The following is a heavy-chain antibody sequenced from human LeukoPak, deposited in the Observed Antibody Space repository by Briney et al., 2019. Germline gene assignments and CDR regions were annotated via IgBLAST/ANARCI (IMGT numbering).Heavy chain of an antibody. CDR2: ISYDGSKK. CDR1: GFTFSSYA. D-gene: IGHD6-13*01. V-gene: IGHV3-30*04. CDR3: ARGPPLSSTWYYFDY. Sequence: GGSLRLSCAASGFTFSSYAMHWVRQAPGKGLEWVALISYDGSKKYYAVSVKGRFTISRDNSKNTLGLQMNSLRAEDTAVYYCARGPPLSSTWYYFDYWGQGTLVTVSS. J-gene: IGHJ4*02.